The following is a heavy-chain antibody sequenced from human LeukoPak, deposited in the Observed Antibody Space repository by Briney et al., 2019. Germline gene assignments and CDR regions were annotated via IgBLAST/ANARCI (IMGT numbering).Heavy chain of an antibody. Sequence: SETLSLTCAVYGGSFSGYYWSWIRQPPGKGLEWIGEINHSGSTNYNPSPKSRVTISVDTSKNQFSLKLSSVTAADTAVYYCASVQKYYYDSSGYYYENYWYFDLWGRGTLVTVSS. D-gene: IGHD3-22*01. V-gene: IGHV4-34*01. J-gene: IGHJ2*01. CDR3: ASVQKYYYDSSGYYYENYWYFDL. CDR2: INHSGST. CDR1: GGSFSGYY.